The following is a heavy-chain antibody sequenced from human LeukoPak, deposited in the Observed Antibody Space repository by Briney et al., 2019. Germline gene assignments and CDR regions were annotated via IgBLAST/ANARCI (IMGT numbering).Heavy chain of an antibody. CDR1: GGSFSDYY. V-gene: IGHV4-34*01. CDR2: IYRSGST. J-gene: IGHJ4*02. CDR3: ARSLHD. Sequence: SETLSLTCAVYGGSFSDYYWSWIRQPPGKGLEWIGEIYRSGSTNYNPSLKSRVTISIDTSKNQFSLNLSSVTAADTTVYYCARSLHDWGQGTLVTVAS.